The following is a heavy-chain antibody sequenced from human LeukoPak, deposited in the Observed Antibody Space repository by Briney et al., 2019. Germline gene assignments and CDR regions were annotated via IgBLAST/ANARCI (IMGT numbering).Heavy chain of an antibody. Sequence: PGGSLRLSCAASGFTFSSYEMNWVRQGPGKGLEWVSYINSSESTIYYADSVKGRFTISRDNAKNSLYLQMNSLRAEDTAVYYCAELGITMIGGVWGKGTTVTISS. CDR1: GFTFSSYE. J-gene: IGHJ6*04. CDR3: AELGITMIGGV. CDR2: INSSESTI. V-gene: IGHV3-48*03. D-gene: IGHD3-10*02.